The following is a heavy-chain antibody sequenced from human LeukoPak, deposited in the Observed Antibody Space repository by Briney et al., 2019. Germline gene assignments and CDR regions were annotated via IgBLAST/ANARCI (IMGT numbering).Heavy chain of an antibody. CDR2: IYSSDGT. Sequence: PGGSLRLSCAASGFTVSSNYMSWVRQAPGKGLEWVSVIYSSDGTYYADSVKGRFTISRDNSKNTLYLQMNSLRAEDTAVYYCARERGYCSSTSCSYSYYGMDVWGQGTTVTVSS. V-gene: IGHV3-53*01. J-gene: IGHJ6*02. CDR1: GFTVSSNY. CDR3: ARERGYCSSTSCSYSYYGMDV. D-gene: IGHD2-2*01.